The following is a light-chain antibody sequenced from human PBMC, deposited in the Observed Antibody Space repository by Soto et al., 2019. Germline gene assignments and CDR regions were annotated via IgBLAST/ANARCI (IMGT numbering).Light chain of an antibody. V-gene: IGLV1-44*01. Sequence: QSVLTQPPSASGTPGQRVTISCSGSFSNIGSNSVNWYQHLPGTAPKLLIYSDNQRPSGVPDRFSGSKSGTSASLAISGLMSENEAYYYCEAGDASLMGVFGGGTKVTV. J-gene: IGLJ3*02. CDR1: FSNIGSNS. CDR2: SDN. CDR3: EAGDASLMGV.